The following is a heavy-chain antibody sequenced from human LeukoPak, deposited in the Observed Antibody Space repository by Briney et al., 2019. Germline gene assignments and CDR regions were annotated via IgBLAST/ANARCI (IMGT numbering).Heavy chain of an antibody. CDR2: IYYSGST. CDR1: GFTSSTSGCS. CDR3: SRERGHSYGADY. J-gene: IGHJ4*02. V-gene: IGHV4-39*01. D-gene: IGHD5-18*01. Sequence: SETLSLTCTFSGFTSSTSGCSGRWIRQPPGKGLEWIGSIYYSGSTYYNPSLKSRVTISVDTSKNQFSLKLSSVTAADTAVYYCSRERGHSYGADYWGQGTLVTVSS.